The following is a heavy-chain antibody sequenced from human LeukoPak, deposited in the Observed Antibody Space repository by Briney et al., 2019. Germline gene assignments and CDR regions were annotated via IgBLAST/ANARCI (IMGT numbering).Heavy chain of an antibody. V-gene: IGHV4-59*08. D-gene: IGHD2-15*01. CDR3: ARQAGFGTPAYFDF. CDR2: IYYSGNT. CDR1: GGSLSGYY. J-gene: IGHJ4*02. Sequence: PSETLSLTCSVSGGSLSGYYWSWIRQPPGKGLEWIDYIYYSGNTNYNPSLRGRVTMSLDTSKRQFSLNLTSVTAADTAVYHCARQAGFGTPAYFDFWGQGVLVTVSS.